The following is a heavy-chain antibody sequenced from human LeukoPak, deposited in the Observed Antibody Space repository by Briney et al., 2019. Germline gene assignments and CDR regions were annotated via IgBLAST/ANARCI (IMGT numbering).Heavy chain of an antibody. V-gene: IGHV3-48*04. J-gene: IGHJ4*02. Sequence: PGGSLRLSCAASGFTFSSYSMNWVRQAPGKGLEWVSYISSSSSTIYYADSVKGRFTISRDNAKNSLYLQMNSLRAEDTAVYYCARDIPDHYDILTGYPIDYWGQGTLVTVSS. CDR1: GFTFSSYS. CDR2: ISSSSSTI. D-gene: IGHD3-9*01. CDR3: ARDIPDHYDILTGYPIDY.